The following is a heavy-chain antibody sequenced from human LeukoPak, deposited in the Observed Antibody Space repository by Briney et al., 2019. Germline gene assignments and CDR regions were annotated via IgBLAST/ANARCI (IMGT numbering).Heavy chain of an antibody. CDR3: ARDWGSIVVVVAATALDY. Sequence: ASVKVSCKASGYTFTGYYMHWVRQAPGQGLEWMGWINPNSGGTNYAQEFQGRVTMTRDTSISTAYMELSRLRSDDTAVYYCARDWGSIVVVVAATALDYWGQGTLVTVSS. V-gene: IGHV1-2*02. J-gene: IGHJ4*02. D-gene: IGHD2-15*01. CDR2: INPNSGGT. CDR1: GYTFTGYY.